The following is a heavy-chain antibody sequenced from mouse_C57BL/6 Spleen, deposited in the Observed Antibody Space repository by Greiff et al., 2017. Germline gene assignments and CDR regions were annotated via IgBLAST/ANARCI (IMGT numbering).Heavy chain of an antibody. CDR1: GYTFTGYW. Sequence: VQLVESGAELMKPGASVKLSCKATGYTFTGYWIEWVKQRPGHGLEWIGEILPGGGSTNYNEKFKDKATFTADTSSNTAYMQLSSLTTEDTAIYYCARRWGFYYFDYWGQGTTLTVSS. J-gene: IGHJ2*01. CDR3: ARRWGFYYFDY. CDR2: ILPGGGST. V-gene: IGHV1-9*01. D-gene: IGHD1-1*02.